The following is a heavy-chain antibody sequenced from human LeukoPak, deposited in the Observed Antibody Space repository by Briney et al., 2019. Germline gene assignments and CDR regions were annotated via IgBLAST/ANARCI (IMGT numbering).Heavy chain of an antibody. V-gene: IGHV3-33*01. CDR3: ARDRGLTGDLKNYYYYMDV. CDR1: GFTFSSYG. CDR2: IWYDGSNK. Sequence: GGSLRLSCAASGFTFSSYGMHWVRQAPGKGLEWVAVIWYDGSNKYYADSVKGRFTISRDNSKNTLYLQMNSLRAEDTAVYYCARDRGLTGDLKNYYYYMDVWGKGTTVTVSS. J-gene: IGHJ6*03. D-gene: IGHD7-27*01.